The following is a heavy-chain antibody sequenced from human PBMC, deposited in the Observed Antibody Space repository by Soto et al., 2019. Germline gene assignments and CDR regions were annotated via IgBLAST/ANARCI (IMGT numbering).Heavy chain of an antibody. Sequence: PGESLKFSCKGSGYSFTSYWISWVRQMPGKGLEWMGRIDPSDSYTNYSPSFQGHVTISADKSISTAYLQWSSLKASDTAMYYCARSPYGDYFSPAGMDVWGQGTTVTVTS. D-gene: IGHD4-17*01. J-gene: IGHJ6*02. CDR3: ARSPYGDYFSPAGMDV. V-gene: IGHV5-10-1*01. CDR1: GYSFTSYW. CDR2: IDPSDSYT.